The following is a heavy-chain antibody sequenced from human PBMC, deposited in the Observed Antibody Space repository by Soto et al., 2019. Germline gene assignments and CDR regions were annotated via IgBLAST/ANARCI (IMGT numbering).Heavy chain of an antibody. V-gene: IGHV3-33*01. CDR1: GCTLSSYG. D-gene: IGHD6-19*01. CDR2: IWYDGSNK. CDR3: ARGSWQWLVDAFDI. J-gene: IGHJ3*02. Sequence: QVQLVESGGGVVQPGRSLRLSCAASGCTLSSYGMHWVRQAPGKGLEWVAVIWYDGSNKYYADSVKGRFTISRDNSKNTLYLQMNSLRAEDTAVYYCARGSWQWLVDAFDIWGQGTMVTVSS.